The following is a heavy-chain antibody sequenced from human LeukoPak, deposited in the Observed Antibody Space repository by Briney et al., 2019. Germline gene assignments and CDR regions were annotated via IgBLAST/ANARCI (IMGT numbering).Heavy chain of an antibody. CDR3: ARDGGWPGYFDI. CDR2: ISGGGGTT. J-gene: IGHJ3*02. V-gene: IGHV3-23*01. D-gene: IGHD3-16*01. CDR1: GFTFSSYA. Sequence: PGGSLRLSCAASGFTFSSYAMSWVRQAPGKGLEWVSRISGGGGTTYYAASVKGRFTISRDNSKNTLYLQVNRLRAEDTAVYYCARDGGWPGYFDIWGQGTMVTVSS.